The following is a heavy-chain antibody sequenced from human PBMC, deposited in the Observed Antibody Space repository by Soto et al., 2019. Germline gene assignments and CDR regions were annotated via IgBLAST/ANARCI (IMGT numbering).Heavy chain of an antibody. V-gene: IGHV4-31*03. CDR1: GGSISSGGYY. CDR2: IYYSGST. CDR3: ARRYGGNFDY. Sequence: SETLSLTCTVSGGSISSGGYYWSWIRQHPGKGLEWIGYIYYSGSTYYNPSLKSRVTISVDTSKNQFSLKLSSVTAADTAVYYCARRYGGNFDYWGQGTLVTVSS. D-gene: IGHD2-15*01. J-gene: IGHJ4*02.